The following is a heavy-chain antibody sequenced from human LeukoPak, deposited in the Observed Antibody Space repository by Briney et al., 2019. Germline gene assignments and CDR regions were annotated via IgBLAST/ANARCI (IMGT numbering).Heavy chain of an antibody. CDR3: TRVSGYCTNGVCFLSYYYMDV. J-gene: IGHJ6*03. Sequence: PGRSLRLSCTASGFTFGDYAMSWVRQAPGKGLEWVGFIRSKAYGGTTEYAASVKGRLTISRDDSKSIAYLQMNSLKTEDTAVYYCTRVSGYCTNGVCFLSYYYMDVWGKGTTVTVSS. V-gene: IGHV3-49*04. CDR1: GFTFGDYA. D-gene: IGHD2-8*01. CDR2: IRSKAYGGTT.